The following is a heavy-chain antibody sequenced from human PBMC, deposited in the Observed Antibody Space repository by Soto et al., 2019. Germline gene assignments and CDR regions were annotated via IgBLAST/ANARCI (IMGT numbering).Heavy chain of an antibody. CDR3: ARDRDVEMATILDY. CDR2: ISSNGGST. J-gene: IGHJ4*02. V-gene: IGHV3-64*01. D-gene: IGHD5-12*01. CDR1: GFTFSSYA. Sequence: EVQLVESGGGLVQPWGSLRLSCAASGFTFSSYAMHWVRQAPGKGLEYVSAISSNGGSTYYANSVKGRFTISRDNSKNTLYLQMGSLRAEDMAVYYCARDRDVEMATILDYWGQGTLVTVSS.